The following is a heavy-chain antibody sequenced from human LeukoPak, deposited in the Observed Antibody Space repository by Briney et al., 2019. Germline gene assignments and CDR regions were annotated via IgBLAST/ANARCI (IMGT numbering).Heavy chain of an antibody. Sequence: GASVKVSCKVSGYTLTELSMHWVRQAPGKGREGMGGFDPEDGETIYAQKFQGRVTMTADTSTDTAYMELSSLRSEDTAVYYCATGGNYYDSSGSNWGQGTLVTVSS. J-gene: IGHJ4*02. CDR2: FDPEDGET. V-gene: IGHV1-24*01. D-gene: IGHD3-22*01. CDR1: GYTLTELS. CDR3: ATGGNYYDSSGSN.